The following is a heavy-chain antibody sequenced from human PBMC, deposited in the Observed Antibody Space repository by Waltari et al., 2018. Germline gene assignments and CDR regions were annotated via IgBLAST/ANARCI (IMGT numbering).Heavy chain of an antibody. CDR1: GGSLSNYY. Sequence: QVQLQQWGAGLLKPSETLSLTCAVYGGSLSNYYWSWIRQPPGKGLEWIGEIDQSGRTKYNPSLKSRVIISLDTSKNQFSLRLRSVTAADTAIYFCARPMWCSSNTCSGPMDVWGQGTTATVSS. D-gene: IGHD2-2*01. J-gene: IGHJ6*02. V-gene: IGHV4-34*01. CDR2: IDQSGRT. CDR3: ARPMWCSSNTCSGPMDV.